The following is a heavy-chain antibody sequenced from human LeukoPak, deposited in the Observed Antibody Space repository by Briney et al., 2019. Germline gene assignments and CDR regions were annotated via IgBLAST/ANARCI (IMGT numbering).Heavy chain of an antibody. Sequence: SVKVSCKASGGTFSSYAISWVRQAPGQGLEWMGGIIPIFGTANYAQKFQGRVTITADESTSTAYMELSSLRSEDTAVYYCAGPEVPAAYDAFDTWGQGTMVTVSS. CDR2: IIPIFGTA. J-gene: IGHJ3*02. V-gene: IGHV1-69*13. D-gene: IGHD2-2*01. CDR1: GGTFSSYA. CDR3: AGPEVPAAYDAFDT.